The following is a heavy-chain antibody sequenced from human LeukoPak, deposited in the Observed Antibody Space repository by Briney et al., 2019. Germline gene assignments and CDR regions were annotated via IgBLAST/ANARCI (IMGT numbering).Heavy chain of an antibody. Sequence: GGSLRLSCAASGFTFSDYYMSWIRQAPGKGLEWVSVIYSGGGTYYADSVKGRFTISRDNSKNTLYLQMNSLRAEDTAVYYCARAGGLRIAVAPIDYWGQGTLVTVSS. D-gene: IGHD6-19*01. J-gene: IGHJ4*02. CDR2: IYSGGGT. CDR1: GFTFSDYY. V-gene: IGHV3-53*01. CDR3: ARAGGLRIAVAPIDY.